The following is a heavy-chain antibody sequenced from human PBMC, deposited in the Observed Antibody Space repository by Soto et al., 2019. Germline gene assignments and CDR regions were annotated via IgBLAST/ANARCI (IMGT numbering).Heavy chain of an antibody. CDR3: ARQGRGGDLPFDY. CDR2: IYYSGST. V-gene: IGHV4-30-4*01. J-gene: IGHJ4*02. Sequence: QVQLQESGPGMVKPSQTLSLTCTVSGGSISSGDYYWSWISQPPGKGLEWIGYIYYSGSTYYNPSLKSRVTISVDTSKNQFSLKLSSVTAADTAVYYCARQGRGGDLPFDYWGQGTLVTVSS. D-gene: IGHD3-10*01. CDR1: GGSISSGDYY.